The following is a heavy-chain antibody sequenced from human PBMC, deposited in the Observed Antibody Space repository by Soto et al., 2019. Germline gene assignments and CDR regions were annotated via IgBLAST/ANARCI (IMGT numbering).Heavy chain of an antibody. CDR2: FFIGGNT. D-gene: IGHD3-22*01. CDR3: AGYYYDSSGYYCFGY. Sequence: SETLSLTCTVSGGSITGGSISSTTYYWGWMRQPPGKGLEWIASFFIGGNTYYNPSLKSRVTTSVDTSKNQFSLKLSSVTAADTAVYYCAGYYYDSSGYYCFGYWGQGTLVT. CDR1: GGSITGGSISSTTYY. V-gene: IGHV4-39*01. J-gene: IGHJ4*02.